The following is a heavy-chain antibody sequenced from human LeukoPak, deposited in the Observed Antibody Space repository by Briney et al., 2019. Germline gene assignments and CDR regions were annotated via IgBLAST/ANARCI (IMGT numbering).Heavy chain of an antibody. D-gene: IGHD3-3*01. J-gene: IGHJ4*02. CDR1: GGSISSGGYY. CDR3: ARQIFGVVMSDY. CDR2: IYYSGST. Sequence: SETLSLTCTVSGGSISSGGYYWSWIRQHPGKGLEWIGYIYYSGSTYYNPSLKSRVTISVDTSKNQFSLKLSSVTAADTAVYYCARQIFGVVMSDYWGQGTLVTVSS. V-gene: IGHV4-31*03.